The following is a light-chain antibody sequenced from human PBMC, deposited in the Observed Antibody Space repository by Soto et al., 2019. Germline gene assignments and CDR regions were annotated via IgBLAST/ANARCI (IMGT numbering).Light chain of an antibody. Sequence: DIQLTQSPSFLSASVGDRVPITCRASQGISSYLAWYQQKPGKAPKLLIYAASTLQSGVLSRFSGSGSGTEFTLTISSLQPEDFATYYCQQLNSYPLTFGGGTKVEIK. CDR1: QGISSY. V-gene: IGKV1-9*01. J-gene: IGKJ4*01. CDR3: QQLNSYPLT. CDR2: AAS.